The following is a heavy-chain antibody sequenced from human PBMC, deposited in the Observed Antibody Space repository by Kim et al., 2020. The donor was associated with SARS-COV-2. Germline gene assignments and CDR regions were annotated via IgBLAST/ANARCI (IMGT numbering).Heavy chain of an antibody. CDR1: GGTFSSYA. CDR3: ARVYDFWSGYRQGYYFDY. V-gene: IGHV1-69*13. J-gene: IGHJ4*02. CDR2: IIPIFGTA. D-gene: IGHD3-3*01. Sequence: SVKVSCKASGGTFSSYAISWVRQAPGQGLEWMGGIIPIFGTANYAQKFQGRVTITADESTSTAYMELSSLRSEDTAVYYCARVYDFWSGYRQGYYFDYWGQGTLVTVSS.